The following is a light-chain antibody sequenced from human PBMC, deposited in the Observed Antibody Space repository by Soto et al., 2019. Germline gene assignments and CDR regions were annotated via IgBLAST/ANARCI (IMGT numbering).Light chain of an antibody. CDR3: QQYGSSPYT. Sequence: EIVLTQSPGTLSLSPGERATLSCRASQSVSSSYLAWYQQKPGQDPRLLIYGASSRATGIPDRFGGSGSGTDFTLTISRREPEDLAVYYCQQYGSSPYTFGQGTKLEIK. J-gene: IGKJ2*01. V-gene: IGKV3-20*01. CDR1: QSVSSSY. CDR2: GAS.